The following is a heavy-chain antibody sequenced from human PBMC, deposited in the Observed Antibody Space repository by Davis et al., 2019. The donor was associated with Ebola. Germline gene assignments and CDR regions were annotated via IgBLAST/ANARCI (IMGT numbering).Heavy chain of an antibody. CDR3: ARASGVRAVTYFDY. CDR2: IYSGDST. V-gene: IGHV3-66*01. CDR1: GFTVSSNY. D-gene: IGHD6-19*01. J-gene: IGHJ4*02. Sequence: GESLKISCAASGFTVSSNYMSWVRQAPGKGLEWVSLIYSGDSTYYADSVKGRFTISRDNSKNTLYLQMNSLRAEDTAVYYCARASGVRAVTYFDYWGQGTLVTVSS.